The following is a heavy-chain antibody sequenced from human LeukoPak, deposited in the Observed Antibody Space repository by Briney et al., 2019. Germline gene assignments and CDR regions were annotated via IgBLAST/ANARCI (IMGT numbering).Heavy chain of an antibody. J-gene: IGHJ4*02. CDR3: ARDRPYDY. CDR1: GFTFSSYS. V-gene: IGHV3-21*01. CDR2: ISGSSTYI. Sequence: GGSLRLSCVASGFTFSSYSMTWVRQAPGKGLEWVSFISGSSTYINYADAVKGRFTISRDNAKNSLYLQMNSLRAEDTAVYYCARDRPYDYWGQGTLVTVSS.